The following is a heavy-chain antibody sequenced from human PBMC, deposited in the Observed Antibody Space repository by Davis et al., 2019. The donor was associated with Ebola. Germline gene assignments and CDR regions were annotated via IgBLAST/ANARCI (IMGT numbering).Heavy chain of an antibody. CDR1: GFTFSSYW. J-gene: IGHJ6*02. V-gene: IGHV3-7*03. CDR2: IKQDGSEK. D-gene: IGHD2-2*02. CDR3: ASLTYQLLYLSYGMDV. Sequence: GESLKISCAASGFTFSSYWMSWVRQAPGKGLEWVANIKQDGSEKYYVDSVKGRFTISRDNAKNSLYLQMNSLRAEDTAVYYCASLTYQLLYLSYGMDVWGQGTTVTVSS.